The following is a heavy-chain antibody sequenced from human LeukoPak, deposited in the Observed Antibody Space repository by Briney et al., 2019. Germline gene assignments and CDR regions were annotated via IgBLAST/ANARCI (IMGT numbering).Heavy chain of an antibody. CDR2: IHYSGST. V-gene: IGHV4-59*08. CDR3: ARLGHCSSGACVFDY. CDR1: GGSISSYY. Sequence: PSETLSLTCTASGGSISSYYGGWIRQPPGKGLEWIGYIHYSGSTNYNPSLKSRVTISVDTSKNQFSLKLSSVTAADTAVYYCARLGHCSSGACVFDYWGQGTLVTVSS. J-gene: IGHJ4*02. D-gene: IGHD2-15*01.